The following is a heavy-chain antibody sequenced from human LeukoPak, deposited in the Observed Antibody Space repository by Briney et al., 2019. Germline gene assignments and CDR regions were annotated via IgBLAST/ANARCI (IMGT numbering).Heavy chain of an antibody. CDR2: IWYDGSNK. J-gene: IGHJ3*01. Sequence: GGSLRLSCAASGIIFSDFGMHWVRQAPGKGQEWMAIIWYDGSNKYYADSVKGRFTISRDNSQNTMYLQMNSLRAEDSAVYYCAKATCSGANCFSNSRDAFDVWGQGTMVIVSS. CDR1: GIIFSDFG. D-gene: IGHD2-15*01. CDR3: AKATCSGANCFSNSRDAFDV. V-gene: IGHV3-33*06.